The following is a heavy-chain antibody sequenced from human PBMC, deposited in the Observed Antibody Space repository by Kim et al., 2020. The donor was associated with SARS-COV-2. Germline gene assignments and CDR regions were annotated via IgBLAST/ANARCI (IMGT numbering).Heavy chain of an antibody. J-gene: IGHJ4*02. D-gene: IGHD3-22*01. CDR3: ARTYYYDSSGYYS. V-gene: IGHV1-69*04. Sequence: SVKVSCKASGGTFSSYAISWVRQAPGQGLEWMGRIIPILGIANYAQKFQGRVTITADKSTSTAYMELSSLRSEDMAVYYCARTYYYDSSGYYSWGQGTLVTVSS. CDR2: IIPILGIA. CDR1: GGTFSSYA.